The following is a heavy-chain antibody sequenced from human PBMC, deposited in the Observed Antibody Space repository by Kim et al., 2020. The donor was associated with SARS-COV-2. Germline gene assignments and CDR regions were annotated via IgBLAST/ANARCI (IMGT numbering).Heavy chain of an antibody. V-gene: IGHV1-69*01. D-gene: IGHD3-10*01. CDR3: ARDKDGSGTFDY. Sequence: TYAQKVQGRVTITADESTRTAYMGLSSLRSEDTAMYYCARDKDGSGTFDYWGQGTLVTVSS. J-gene: IGHJ4*02.